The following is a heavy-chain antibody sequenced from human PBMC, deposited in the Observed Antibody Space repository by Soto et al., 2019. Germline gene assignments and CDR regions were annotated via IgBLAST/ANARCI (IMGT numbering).Heavy chain of an antibody. D-gene: IGHD1-26*01. CDR2: IRSDGDTT. CDR3: AQGNGMGATPDGANC. Sequence: EVQVVDSVGGWVQPGGSLRPSCATSGFTFSSNGMNLVRQAPGKGLEWVAGIRSDGDTTDNADSVKVRFTAYRHTSKKTVYLQKNSLRVEDTAIYYCAQGNGMGATPDGANCWGQGTLVTFSA. CDR1: GFTFSSNG. V-gene: IGHV3-23*04. J-gene: IGHJ4*02.